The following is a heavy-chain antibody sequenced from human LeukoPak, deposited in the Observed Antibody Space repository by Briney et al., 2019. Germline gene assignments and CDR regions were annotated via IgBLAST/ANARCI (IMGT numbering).Heavy chain of an antibody. CDR1: GFTFSSYA. D-gene: IGHD1-26*01. CDR3: ARYSGSYYYPPAWDL. J-gene: IGHJ4*02. CDR2: TSTSGGSA. Sequence: GGSLRLSCAASGFTFSSYAMSWVRQAPGKGLEWVSATSTSGGSAYYADSVKGRFTISRDNSKNTLYLQMDSLRADDTAVYYCARYSGSYYYPPAWDLWGQGTLVTVSS. V-gene: IGHV3-23*01.